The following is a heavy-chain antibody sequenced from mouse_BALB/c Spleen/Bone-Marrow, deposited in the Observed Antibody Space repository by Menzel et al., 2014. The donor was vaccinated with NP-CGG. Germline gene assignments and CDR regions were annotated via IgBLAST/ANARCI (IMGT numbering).Heavy chain of an antibody. J-gene: IGHJ4*01. Sequence: VNVVESGAELVRPGVSVKISCKGSGYTFTDYAMHRVKQSHAKSLEWIGVISTYYGDASYNQKFKGKATMTVDKSSSTAYMELARLTSEDSAIYYCARRADSSGYVDAMDYWGQGTSVTVSS. CDR2: ISTYYGDA. D-gene: IGHD3-2*01. CDR1: GYTFTDYA. V-gene: IGHV1S137*01. CDR3: ARRADSSGYVDAMDY.